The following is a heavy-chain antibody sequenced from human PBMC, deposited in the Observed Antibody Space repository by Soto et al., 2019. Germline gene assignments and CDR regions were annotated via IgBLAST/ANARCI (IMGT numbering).Heavy chain of an antibody. CDR3: AKDYGDYGDYYYYGMDV. D-gene: IGHD4-17*01. Sequence: EVQLVESGGGLVQPGRSLRLSCAASGFTFDDYAMHWVRQAPGKGLEWVSGISWNSGSIGYADSVKGRFTISRDNAKNSLYLQMNSLRAEDTALYYCAKDYGDYGDYYYYGMDVW. CDR1: GFTFDDYA. V-gene: IGHV3-9*01. CDR2: ISWNSGSI. J-gene: IGHJ6*01.